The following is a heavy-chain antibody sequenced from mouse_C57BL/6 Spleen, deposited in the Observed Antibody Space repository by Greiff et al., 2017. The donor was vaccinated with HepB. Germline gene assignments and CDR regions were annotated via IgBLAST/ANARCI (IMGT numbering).Heavy chain of an antibody. CDR3: ARPRFFAY. Sequence: VQLQQSGPELVKPGASVKISCKASGYTFTDYYMNWVKQSHGKSLEWIGDINPNNGGTSYKQKFKGKVTLTVDKSSSTADMELRSLTSEGSAVYYCARPRFFAYWGQGTLVTVSA. CDR2: INPNNGGT. J-gene: IGHJ3*01. V-gene: IGHV1-26*01. CDR1: GYTFTDYY.